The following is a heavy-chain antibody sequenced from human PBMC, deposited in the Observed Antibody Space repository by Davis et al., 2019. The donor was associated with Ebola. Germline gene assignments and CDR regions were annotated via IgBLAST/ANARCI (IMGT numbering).Heavy chain of an antibody. J-gene: IGHJ6*02. CDR3: ARDKTSYVYYYYGMDV. D-gene: IGHD3-16*01. CDR1: GYTFTSYD. V-gene: IGHV1-8*01. CDR2: MNPNSGNT. Sequence: AASVKVSCKASGYTFTSYDINWVRQATGQGLEWMGWMNPNSGNTGYAQKFQGRVTMTRNTSISTAYMELSSLRSEDTAVYYCARDKTSYVYYYYGMDVWGQGTTVTVSS.